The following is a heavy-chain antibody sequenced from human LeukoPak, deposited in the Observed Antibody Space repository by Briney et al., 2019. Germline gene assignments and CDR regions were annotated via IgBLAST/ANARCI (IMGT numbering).Heavy chain of an antibody. J-gene: IGHJ6*03. CDR3: AGDSKSSGSPYYMDV. D-gene: IGHD6-19*01. CDR1: GGSISSYY. V-gene: IGHV4-4*07. CDR2: IYTSGST. Sequence: SETLSLTCTVSGGSISSYYWSWIRQPAGKGLEWIGRIYTSGSTNYNPSLKSRVTISVDTSKNQFSLKLSSVTAADTAVYYCAGDSKSSGSPYYMDVWGEGTTVTVSS.